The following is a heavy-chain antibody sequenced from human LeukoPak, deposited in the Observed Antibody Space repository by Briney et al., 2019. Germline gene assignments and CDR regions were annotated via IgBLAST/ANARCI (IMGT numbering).Heavy chain of an antibody. V-gene: IGHV1-69*05. CDR3: ARVATNEEYYFDY. CDR2: IIPIFGTA. CDR1: VGTFSSYA. D-gene: IGHD1-1*01. Sequence: SVKVSCKASVGTFSSYAISWVRQAPGQGLEWMGGIIPIFGTANYAQKFQGRVTITTDESTSTAYMELSSLRSEDTAVYYCARVATNEEYYFDYWGQGTLVTVSS. J-gene: IGHJ4*02.